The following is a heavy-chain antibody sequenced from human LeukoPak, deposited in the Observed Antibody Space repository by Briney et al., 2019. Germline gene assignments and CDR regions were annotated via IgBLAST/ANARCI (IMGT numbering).Heavy chain of an antibody. CDR1: GFTFNNYA. Sequence: GGSLRLSCAASGFTFNNYAMSWVRQAPGKGLEWVSAISGSGGSTYYADSVKGRFTISRDNSKNTLYLQMNSLRAEDTAVYYCARDLWAAAASTNWGQGTLVTVSS. CDR2: ISGSGGST. J-gene: IGHJ4*02. D-gene: IGHD6-13*01. CDR3: ARDLWAAAASTN. V-gene: IGHV3-23*01.